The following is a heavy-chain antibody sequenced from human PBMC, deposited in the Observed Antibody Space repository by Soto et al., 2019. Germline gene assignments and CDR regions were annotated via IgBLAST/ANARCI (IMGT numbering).Heavy chain of an antibody. V-gene: IGHV4-59*01. CDR3: ARVKRYSGINWFDP. CDR1: GGSISSYY. CDR2: IYYSGST. D-gene: IGHD5-12*01. J-gene: IGHJ5*02. Sequence: SETLSLTCTVSGGSISSYYWSWIRQPPGKGLEWIGYIYYSGSTNYNPSLKSRVTISVDTSKNQFSLKLSSVTAADTAVYYCARVKRYSGINWFDPWGQGTLVTVSS.